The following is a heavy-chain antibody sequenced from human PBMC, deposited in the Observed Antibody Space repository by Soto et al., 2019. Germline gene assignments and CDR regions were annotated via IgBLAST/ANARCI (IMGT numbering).Heavy chain of an antibody. J-gene: IGHJ4*02. CDR2: IYYSGST. V-gene: IGHV4-59*01. CDR3: ARGTSYYSSSSIRFDY. D-gene: IGHD6-6*01. Sequence: QVQLQESGPGLVKPSETLSLTCTVSAGSISSYYWSWIRQPPGKGLEWIGYIYYSGSTNYNPSLNSRVSMRVDTSKNQFSLKLSSVTAADTAVYYCARGTSYYSSSSIRFDYWGEGTLVAVSS. CDR1: AGSISSYY.